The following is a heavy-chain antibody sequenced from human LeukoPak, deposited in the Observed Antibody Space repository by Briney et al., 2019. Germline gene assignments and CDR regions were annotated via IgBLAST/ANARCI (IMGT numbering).Heavy chain of an antibody. CDR1: GGSISSSSYY. V-gene: IGHV4-39*01. J-gene: IGHJ4*02. Sequence: SETLSLTCTVSGGSISSSSYYWGWIRQPPGRGLEWIGRIYYSGSTYYNPSLKSRVTISVDTSKNQFSLKLSSVTAADTAVYYCARHYTSPITIFGVVTRYFDYWGQGTLVTVSS. CDR3: ARHYTSPITIFGVVTRYFDY. CDR2: IYYSGST. D-gene: IGHD3-3*01.